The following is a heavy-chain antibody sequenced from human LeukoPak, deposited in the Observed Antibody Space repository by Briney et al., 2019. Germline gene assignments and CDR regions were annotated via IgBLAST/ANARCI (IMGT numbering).Heavy chain of an antibody. D-gene: IGHD3-10*01. CDR1: GFTFSSYW. CDR2: IKQDGSEK. Sequence: GGSLRLSCAASGFTFSSYWMSWVRQAPGKGLEWVANIKQDGSEKYYVDSVKGRFTISRDNAKNSLYLQMGSLRAEDMALYYCARGFYGSGSGYYMDVWGKGTTVTISS. CDR3: ARGFYGSGSGYYMDV. V-gene: IGHV3-7*04. J-gene: IGHJ6*03.